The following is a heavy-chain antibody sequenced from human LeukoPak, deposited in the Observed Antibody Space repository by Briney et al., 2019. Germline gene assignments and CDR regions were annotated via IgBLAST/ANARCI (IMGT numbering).Heavy chain of an antibody. CDR3: ASRIVVVPSGY. Sequence: SVKVSCKASGGTFSSYTISWVRQAPGQGLEWMGRIIPILGIAHYEQKFQGRVTITADKSTSTVYMELSSLGSEDPAVYYCASRIVVVPSGYWGQGTLVTVSS. D-gene: IGHD3-22*01. J-gene: IGHJ4*02. CDR2: IIPILGIA. CDR1: GGTFSSYT. V-gene: IGHV1-69*02.